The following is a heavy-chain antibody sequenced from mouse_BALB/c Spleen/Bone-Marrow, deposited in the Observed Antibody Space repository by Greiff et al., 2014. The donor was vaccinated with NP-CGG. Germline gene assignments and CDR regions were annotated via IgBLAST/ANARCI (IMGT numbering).Heavy chain of an antibody. D-gene: IGHD1-1*01. CDR3: APYYYGSSQFAY. J-gene: IGHJ3*01. CDR1: GFNIKDTY. V-gene: IGHV14-3*02. CDR2: IDPANGNT. Sequence: VHVKQSGAELVKPGASVKLSCTASGFNIKDTYMHWVKQRPEQGLEWIGRIDPANGNTKYDPKFQGKATITADTSSNTAYLQLSSLTSEDTAVYYCAPYYYGSSQFAYWGQGTPVTVSA.